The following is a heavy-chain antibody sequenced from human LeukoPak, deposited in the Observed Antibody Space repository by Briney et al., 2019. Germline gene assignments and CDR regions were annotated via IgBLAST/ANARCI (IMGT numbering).Heavy chain of an antibody. D-gene: IGHD3-10*01. Sequence: PSETLSLTCAVSGYSISSSNWWGWIRRPPGKGLEWIGYIYYSGSIYYNPSLKSRVTMSVDTSKNQFSLKLSSVTATDTAVYYCASSGGYYSFDYWGQGTLVTVSS. CDR3: ASSGGYYSFDY. CDR1: GYSISSSNW. J-gene: IGHJ4*02. CDR2: IYYSGSI. V-gene: IGHV4-28*05.